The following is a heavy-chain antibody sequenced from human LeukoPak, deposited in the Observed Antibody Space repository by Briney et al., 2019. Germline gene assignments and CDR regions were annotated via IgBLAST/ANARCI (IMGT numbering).Heavy chain of an antibody. CDR1: GGSFSGYY. CDR3: ARGPSGLFYFDY. J-gene: IGHJ4*02. Sequence: SETLSLTCAVYGGSFSGYYWSWIRRPPGKGLEWIGEINHSGSTNYNPSLKSRVTISVDTSKNQFSLKLSSVTAADTAVYYCARGPSGLFYFDYWGQGTLVTVSS. D-gene: IGHD3-10*01. CDR2: INHSGST. V-gene: IGHV4-34*01.